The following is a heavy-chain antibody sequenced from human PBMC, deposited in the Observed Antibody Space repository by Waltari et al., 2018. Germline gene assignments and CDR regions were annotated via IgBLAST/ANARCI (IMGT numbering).Heavy chain of an antibody. D-gene: IGHD1-26*01. CDR2: ISSNGGST. CDR3: ARDWQYSGSYYEDWYFDL. Sequence: EVQLVESGGGLVQPGGSLRLSCAASGFTFSSYAMHWVRQAPGTGLEHVSAISSNGGSTYYANSVKGRFTISRDNSKNTLYLQMGSLRAEDMAVYYCARDWQYSGSYYEDWYFDLWGRGTLVTVSS. V-gene: IGHV3-64*01. CDR1: GFTFSSYA. J-gene: IGHJ2*01.